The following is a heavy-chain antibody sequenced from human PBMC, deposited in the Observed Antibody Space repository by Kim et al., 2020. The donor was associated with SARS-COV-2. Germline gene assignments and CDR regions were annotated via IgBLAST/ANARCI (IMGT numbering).Heavy chain of an antibody. Sequence: GGSLRLSCAASGFTFSSYALSWVRQAPGKGLEWVSGISGSGGGTYYADSVKGRFTISRDNSKNTLYLQMISLRAEDTAVYYCARDLRTSSATGIDYWGQRTLVTVSS. CDR3: ARDLRTSSATGIDY. D-gene: IGHD2-2*01. J-gene: IGHJ4*02. V-gene: IGHV3-23*01. CDR2: ISGSGGGT. CDR1: GFTFSSYA.